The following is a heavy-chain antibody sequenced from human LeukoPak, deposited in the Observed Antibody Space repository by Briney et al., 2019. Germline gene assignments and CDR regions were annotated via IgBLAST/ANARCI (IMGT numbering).Heavy chain of an antibody. D-gene: IGHD1-1*01. Sequence: SETLSLTCAVSGDYIGRINYYWGWIRQPPGKGLEWIVSMSYSGHTYYNPSLKSRVTTSIDTSKNQLSLNLKSVTAADTAVYYCARDRDVDDLDSWGHGTLVTVSS. CDR1: GDYIGRINYY. CDR3: ARDRDVDDLDS. V-gene: IGHV4-39*07. J-gene: IGHJ5*01. CDR2: MSYSGHT.